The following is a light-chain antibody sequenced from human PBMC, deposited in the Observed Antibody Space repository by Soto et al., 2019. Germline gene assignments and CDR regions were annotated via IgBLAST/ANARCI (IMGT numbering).Light chain of an antibody. CDR2: EVT. V-gene: IGLV2-14*01. J-gene: IGLJ1*01. CDR1: SSDVGSFSY. Sequence: QSVLTQPASVSGSPGQSIAISCTGTSSDVGSFSYVSWYQQHPGKAPKLLIHEVTKRPSGVSHRFSGSKSGNTASLTISGLQAEDEADYYCSSYTTSSSYVFGTGTKVTVL. CDR3: SSYTTSSSYV.